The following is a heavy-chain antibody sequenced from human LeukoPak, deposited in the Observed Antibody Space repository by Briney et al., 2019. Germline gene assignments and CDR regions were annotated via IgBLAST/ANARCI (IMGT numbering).Heavy chain of an antibody. V-gene: IGHV3-74*01. D-gene: IGHD3-16*02. CDR2: MNIDGTST. Sequence: GGSLRLSCVASGFTLNKYWMHWVRQAPGKGLVWVSRMNIDGTSTSYADSVKGRFTISRDNAKNKVYLQMNSLRVEDTAVYYCVRVYITSFYLDFWGQGTLVTVSS. CDR3: VRVYITSFYLDF. J-gene: IGHJ4*02. CDR1: GFTLNKYW.